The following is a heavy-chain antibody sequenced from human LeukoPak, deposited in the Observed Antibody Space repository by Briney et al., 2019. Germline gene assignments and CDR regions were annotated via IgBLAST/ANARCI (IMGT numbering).Heavy chain of an antibody. CDR1: GFTFDDYA. J-gene: IGHJ4*02. V-gene: IGHV3-9*01. CDR3: AKEAGRDDFWDYFDC. CDR2: ITWNSGSR. Sequence: GGSLRLSCAASGFTFDDYAMHRVRQVPGKGLEWVSGITWNSGSRGYADSVKGRFTISRDNAKNSLYLQMNSLSPEDTALYYCAKEAGRDDFWDYFDCWGQGTLVTVSS. D-gene: IGHD5-24*01.